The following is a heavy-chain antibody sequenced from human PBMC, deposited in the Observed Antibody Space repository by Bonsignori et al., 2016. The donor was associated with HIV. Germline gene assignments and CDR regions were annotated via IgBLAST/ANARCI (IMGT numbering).Heavy chain of an antibody. CDR3: ARSGWGYDYYYYYMDV. Sequence: VRQAPGKGLEWVSVIYSGGSRYYADSVKGRFSISRDNPKNTLYLQMHSLRAEDTAVYYCARSGWGYDYYYYYMDVWGKGTTVTVSS. CDR2: IYSGGSR. D-gene: IGHD2-21*01. J-gene: IGHJ6*03. V-gene: IGHV3-53*01.